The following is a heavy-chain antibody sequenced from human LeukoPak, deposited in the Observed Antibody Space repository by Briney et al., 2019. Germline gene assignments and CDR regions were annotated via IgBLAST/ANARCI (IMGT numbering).Heavy chain of an antibody. J-gene: IGHJ4*02. Sequence: ASVKVSCKASGYTFTSYDINWVRQATGQGLEWMGWMNPNSGNTGYAQKFQGRVTMTRNTSISTAYMELSSLRSEDTAVYYCARVGTRRYYYDSSGYYSDYWGQGTLVTVSS. CDR3: ARVGTRRYYYDSSGYYSDY. D-gene: IGHD3-22*01. CDR2: MNPNSGNT. CDR1: GYTFTSYD. V-gene: IGHV1-8*01.